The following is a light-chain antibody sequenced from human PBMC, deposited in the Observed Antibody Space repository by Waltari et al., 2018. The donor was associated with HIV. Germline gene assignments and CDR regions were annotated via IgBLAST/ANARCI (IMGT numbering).Light chain of an antibody. CDR1: CSDVGGYNY. CDR3: SSYTSSSTPVV. CDR2: EVS. Sequence: QSALTQPASVSGSPGQSITISCTGTCSDVGGYNYFSCYQQHPGKAPKLMIYEVSNRPSGVSNRFSGSKSGNTASLTISGLQAEDEADYYCSSYTSSSTPVVFGGGTKLTVL. V-gene: IGLV2-14*01. J-gene: IGLJ2*01.